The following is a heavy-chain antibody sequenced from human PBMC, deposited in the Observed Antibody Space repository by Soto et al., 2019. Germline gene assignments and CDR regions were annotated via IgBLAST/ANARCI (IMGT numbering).Heavy chain of an antibody. CDR1: SESLSAYY. V-gene: IGHV4-34*01. CDR3: ARGRGAASGASSGMDV. Sequence: TLSLTCSVYSESLSAYYWSWIRKKPGKGLEWIGEINHSGSTKYNPSLKSRVTISEDTSKNQFSLNLRSVTAADTAVYFCARGRGAASGASSGMDVWGQGTTVTVSS. J-gene: IGHJ6*02. CDR2: INHSGST. D-gene: IGHD6-13*01.